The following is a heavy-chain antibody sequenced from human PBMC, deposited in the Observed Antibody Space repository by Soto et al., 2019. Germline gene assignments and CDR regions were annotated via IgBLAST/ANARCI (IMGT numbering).Heavy chain of an antibody. V-gene: IGHV1-69*13. CDR2: IIPIFGTA. CDR3: ARASRLRYYDSSGYNFDY. J-gene: IGHJ4*02. CDR1: GGTFSMYA. D-gene: IGHD3-22*01. Sequence: SVKVSCKASGGTFSMYAISCVLQSPLQGLEWMGGIIPIFGTANYAQKFQGRVTITADESTSTAYMELSSLRSEDTAVYYCARASRLRYYDSSGYNFDYWGQGTLVTVSS.